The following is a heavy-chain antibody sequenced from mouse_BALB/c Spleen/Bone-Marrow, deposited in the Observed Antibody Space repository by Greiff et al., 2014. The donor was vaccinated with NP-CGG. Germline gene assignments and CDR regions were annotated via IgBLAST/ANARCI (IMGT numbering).Heavy chain of an antibody. V-gene: IGHV1S81*02. J-gene: IGHJ4*01. D-gene: IGHD1-1*02. CDR3: ARAAYGPYAMDY. CDR1: GYTFTSYY. Sequence: QVQLKQSGAELVKPGASVKLSCKGSGYTFTSYYMYWVKQRPGQGLEWIGEINPNNDGTNFNEKFKSKATLTVDKSSSTAYMQLSSLTSEDSAVYYCARAAYGPYAMDYWGQGTSVTVSS. CDR2: INPNNDGT.